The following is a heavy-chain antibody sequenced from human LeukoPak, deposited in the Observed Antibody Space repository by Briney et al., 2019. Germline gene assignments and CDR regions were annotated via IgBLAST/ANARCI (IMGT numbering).Heavy chain of an antibody. V-gene: IGHV4-59*08. D-gene: IGHD3-22*01. Sequence: TSSETLSLTCTVSGGSISSYYWSWIRQPPGKGLEWIGYIYYSGSTNYNPSLKSRVTISVDTSKNQFSLKLSSVTAADTAVYYCAIRNYYDSGGYYPSSYFDYWGQGTLVTVSS. CDR3: AIRNYYDSGGYYPSSYFDY. J-gene: IGHJ4*02. CDR2: IYYSGST. CDR1: GGSISSYY.